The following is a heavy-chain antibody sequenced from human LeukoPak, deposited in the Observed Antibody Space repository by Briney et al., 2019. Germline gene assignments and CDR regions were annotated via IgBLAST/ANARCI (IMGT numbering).Heavy chain of an antibody. Sequence: GGSLRLSCGASGFTFSNHWMSWVRQAPGKGLEWVADIKKDGSEKNQVDSVTISRDNAKNSLYLHMNSLRAEDTAVYYCARGPPYGSRSDYLDYWGQGTLVTVSS. CDR1: GFTFSNHW. V-gene: IGHV3-7*01. J-gene: IGHJ4*02. D-gene: IGHD3-10*01. CDR2: IKKDGSEK. CDR3: ARGPPYGSRSDYLDY.